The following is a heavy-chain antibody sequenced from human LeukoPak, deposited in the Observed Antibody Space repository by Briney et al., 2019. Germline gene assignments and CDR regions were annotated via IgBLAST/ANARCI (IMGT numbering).Heavy chain of an antibody. D-gene: IGHD6-13*01. CDR3: TKDRGGSNWYDAFDK. CDR1: GFAFSRNG. J-gene: IGHJ3*02. V-gene: IGHV3-30*18. CDR2: TSSDGSNT. Sequence: PGKSLRLSCAASGFAFSRNGMHWVRQAPGKGLGWVALTSSDGSNTYYADSVKGRFTISRDNSNNTLFLQMSSLRDEDTALYYCTKDRGGSNWYDAFDKWGQGTMVIVSS.